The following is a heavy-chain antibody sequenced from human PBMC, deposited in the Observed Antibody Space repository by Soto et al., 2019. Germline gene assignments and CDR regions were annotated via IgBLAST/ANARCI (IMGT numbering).Heavy chain of an antibody. J-gene: IGHJ4*02. V-gene: IGHV3-74*01. D-gene: IGHD3-22*01. Sequence: PGGSLRLSCAASGFTLNSFFMHWVRQAPGKGLMWVSRINNDGSSTTYADSVKGRFTISRDNAKNTLYLQMNSLRAEDTAVYFCVRDQDSRGYSVFNHRGQGALVTVSS. CDR1: GFTLNSFF. CDR2: INNDGSST. CDR3: VRDQDSRGYSVFNH.